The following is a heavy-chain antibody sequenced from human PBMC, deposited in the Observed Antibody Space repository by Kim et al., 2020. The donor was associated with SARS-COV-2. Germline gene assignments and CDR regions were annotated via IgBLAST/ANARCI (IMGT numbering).Heavy chain of an antibody. Sequence: EKCRFTISRENSKNTLYLQMNSRRAEDTAVYYCAKSERITMIVMITGIDYWGQGTLVTVSS. D-gene: IGHD3-22*01. CDR3: AKSERITMIVMITGIDY. V-gene: IGHV3-23*01. J-gene: IGHJ4*02.